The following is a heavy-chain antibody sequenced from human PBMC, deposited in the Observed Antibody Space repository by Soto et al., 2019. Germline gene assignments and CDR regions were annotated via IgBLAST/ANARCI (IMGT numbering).Heavy chain of an antibody. D-gene: IGHD3-10*01. CDR2: IIPILDIA. V-gene: IGHV1-69*02. CDR1: GGTFSSYT. Sequence: QVQLVQSGAEVKKPGSSVKVSCKASGGTFSSYTISWVRQAPGQGLEWMGRIIPILDIANYAQKFQGRVTITADKATSTAYMELSSLSPEDTAVYYCASRPYGSGSYSCYYYYYMDVWGKGTPVTVSS. J-gene: IGHJ6*03. CDR3: ASRPYGSGSYSCYYYYYMDV.